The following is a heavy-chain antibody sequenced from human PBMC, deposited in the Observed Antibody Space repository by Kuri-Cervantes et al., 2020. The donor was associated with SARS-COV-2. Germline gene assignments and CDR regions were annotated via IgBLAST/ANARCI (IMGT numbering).Heavy chain of an antibody. CDR1: GFTFRSSH. CDR3: TRDRRRYSGDTSHFYMDV. V-gene: IGHV3-48*01. D-gene: IGHD5-12*01. Sequence: GESLKISCVASGFTFRSSHMNWVRQAPGKGLEWISSISDWSLNIYYADSVKGRFNISRDNAKNSLFLQMNSLRVEDTAVYYCTRDRRRYSGDTSHFYMDVWGTGTTVTVSS. J-gene: IGHJ6*03. CDR2: ISDWSLNI.